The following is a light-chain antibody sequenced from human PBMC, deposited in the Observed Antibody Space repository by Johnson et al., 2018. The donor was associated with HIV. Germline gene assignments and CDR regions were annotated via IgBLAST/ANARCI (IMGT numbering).Light chain of an antibody. CDR2: ESN. CDR3: GTWDTSLSAGGV. V-gene: IGLV1-51*01. Sequence: QSVLTQPPSVSAAPGQKVTISCSGGSSNIGNNYVSWYQQLPGTAPKLLIYESNKRPSGIPDRFSGSKSGTSATLGITGLQTGDEADYYCGTWDTSLSAGGVFGTGTKVTVL. CDR1: SSNIGNNY. J-gene: IGLJ1*01.